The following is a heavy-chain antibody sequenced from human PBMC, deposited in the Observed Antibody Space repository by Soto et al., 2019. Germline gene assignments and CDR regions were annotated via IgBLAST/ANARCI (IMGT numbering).Heavy chain of an antibody. CDR2: IWSDGSNQ. J-gene: IGHJ6*03. Sequence: QVQLVESGGGVVQPGGSLRLSCAASAFTFSRHGMHWVRQAPGKGLQRVGVIWSDGSNQRYAESVKGRFTISRDNSKNPLYLQMNSLRAEDTAVYYCARERTFGENNNNYMDVWCTGITVTVSS. CDR1: AFTFSRHG. D-gene: IGHD3-10*01. V-gene: IGHV3-33*01. CDR3: ARERTFGENNNNYMDV.